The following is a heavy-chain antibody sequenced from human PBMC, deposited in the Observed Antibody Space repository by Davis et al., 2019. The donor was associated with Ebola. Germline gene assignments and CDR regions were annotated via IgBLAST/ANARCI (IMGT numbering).Heavy chain of an antibody. Sequence: ASVTVSCKASGYTFTSYYMHWVRQAPGQGLEWMGRINPNSGGKNYAQKFQGRVTMTRDTSISTAYMELSRLRSDDTAVYYCARESYSGSYLDWYFDLWGRGTLVTVSS. CDR3: ARESYSGSYLDWYFDL. V-gene: IGHV1-2*06. J-gene: IGHJ2*01. D-gene: IGHD1-26*01. CDR2: INPNSGGK. CDR1: GYTFTSYY.